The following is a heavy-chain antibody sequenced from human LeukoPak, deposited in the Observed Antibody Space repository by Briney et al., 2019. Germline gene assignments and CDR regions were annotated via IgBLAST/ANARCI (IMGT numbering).Heavy chain of an antibody. Sequence: GRSLRLFCAASGFTFSSYGMHWVRQAPGKGLEWVAVIWYDGSNKYYADSVKGRFTISRDNSKTTLYLQMNSLRAEDTAVYYCARGVMTSYDYWGQGTLVSVSS. CDR3: ARGVMTSYDY. V-gene: IGHV3-33*01. CDR2: IWYDGSNK. D-gene: IGHD5/OR15-5a*01. J-gene: IGHJ4*02. CDR1: GFTFSSYG.